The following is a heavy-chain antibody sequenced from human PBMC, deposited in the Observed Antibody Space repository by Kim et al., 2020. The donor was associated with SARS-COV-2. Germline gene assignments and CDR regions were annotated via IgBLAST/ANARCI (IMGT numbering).Heavy chain of an antibody. Sequence: SETLSLTCTVSGGSISSSSYYWGWIRQPPGKGLEWIGSIYYSGSTYYNPSLKSRVTISVDTSKNQFSLKLSSVTAADTAVYYCASGYSGYVRYGMDVWGQGTTVTVSS. CDR1: GGSISSSSYY. V-gene: IGHV4-39*01. CDR2: IYYSGST. D-gene: IGHD5-12*01. J-gene: IGHJ6*02. CDR3: ASGYSGYVRYGMDV.